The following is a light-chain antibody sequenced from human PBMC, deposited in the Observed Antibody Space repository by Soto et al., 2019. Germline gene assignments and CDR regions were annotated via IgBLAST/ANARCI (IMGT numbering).Light chain of an antibody. CDR3: SSFSVASPL. CDR2: DVS. CDR1: SSDIGGYNY. Sequence: QSVLTQPASMSGSPGQSVTISCAGTSSDIGGYNYVSWYQHHPGTAPKLIIYDVSSRPSGVSHRFSASKSGNTASLTISGLQAEEQADYYCSSFSVASPLFGTGTKVTVL. J-gene: IGLJ1*01. V-gene: IGLV2-14*01.